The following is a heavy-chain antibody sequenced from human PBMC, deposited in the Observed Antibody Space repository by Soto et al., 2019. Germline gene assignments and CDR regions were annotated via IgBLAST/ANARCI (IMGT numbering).Heavy chain of an antibody. Sequence: GGSLRLSCAASGFTFSSYGMHWVRQAPGKGLEWVAVISYDGSNKYYADSVKGRFTISRDNSKNTLYLQMNSLRAEDTAVYYCAKDWRRVSYYYGSGSSPFDYWGQGTLVTVSS. V-gene: IGHV3-30*18. D-gene: IGHD3-10*01. CDR3: AKDWRRVSYYYGSGSSPFDY. CDR2: ISYDGSNK. CDR1: GFTFSSYG. J-gene: IGHJ4*02.